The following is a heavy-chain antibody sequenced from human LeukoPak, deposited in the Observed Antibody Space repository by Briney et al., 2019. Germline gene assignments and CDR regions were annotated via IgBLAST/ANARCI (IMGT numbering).Heavy chain of an antibody. J-gene: IGHJ4*02. CDR3: ARDRRYDSSGYCPGCEDY. D-gene: IGHD3-22*01. CDR2: ISSSSSYI. CDR1: GFTFSSYS. V-gene: IGHV3-21*01. Sequence: GGSLRLSCAASGFTFSSYSMNWVRQAPGKGLEWVSSISSSSSYIYYADSVKGRFTISRDNAKNSLYLQMKSLRAEDTAVYYCARDRRYDSSGYCPGCEDYWGQGTLVTVSS.